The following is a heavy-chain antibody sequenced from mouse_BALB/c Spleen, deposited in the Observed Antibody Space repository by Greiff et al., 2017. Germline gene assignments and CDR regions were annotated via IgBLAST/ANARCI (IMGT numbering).Heavy chain of an antibody. D-gene: IGHD1-1*01. V-gene: IGHV2-2*02. CDR2: IWSGGST. J-gene: IGHJ3*01. CDR3: ASHYGSSHDWFAY. CDR1: GFSLTSYG. Sequence: VQLQQSGPGLVQPSQSLSITCTVSGFSLTSYGVHWVRQSPGKGLEWLGVIWSGGSTDYNAAFISRLSISKDNSKSQVFFKMNSLQANDTAIYYCASHYGSSHDWFAYWGQGTLVTVSA.